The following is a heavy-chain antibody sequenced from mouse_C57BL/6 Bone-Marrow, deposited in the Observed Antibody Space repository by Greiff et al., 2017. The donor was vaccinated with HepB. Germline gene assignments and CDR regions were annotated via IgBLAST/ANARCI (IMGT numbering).Heavy chain of an antibody. V-gene: IGHV5-12*01. J-gene: IGHJ2*01. CDR3: AYYYVSSPYYFDY. Sequence: EVQVVESGGGLVQPGGSLKLSCAASGFTFSDYYMYWVRQTPEKRLEWVAYISNGGGSTYYPDTVKGRFTISRDNAKNTLYLQMSRLKSDDTAMYYCAYYYVSSPYYFDYWGQGTTLTVSS. CDR1: GFTFSDYY. D-gene: IGHD1-1*01. CDR2: ISNGGGST.